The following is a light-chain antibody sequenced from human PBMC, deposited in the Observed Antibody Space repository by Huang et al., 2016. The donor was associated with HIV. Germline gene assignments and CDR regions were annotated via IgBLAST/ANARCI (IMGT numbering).Light chain of an antibody. V-gene: IGKV1-39*01. CDR2: SAS. J-gene: IGKJ5*01. CDR3: QQSYSALSS. CDR1: QNIQTY. Sequence: IPLTQSPTSQSASIGERVSNACWASQNIQTYVNWYQQKPGKAPKLLISSASTLHSGVPSGFSGSGSGTDFTLTIRGLQLDDFATYYCQQSYSALSSFGPGTRL.